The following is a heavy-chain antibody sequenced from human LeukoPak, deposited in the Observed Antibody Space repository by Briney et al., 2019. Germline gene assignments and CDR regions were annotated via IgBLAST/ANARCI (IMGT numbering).Heavy chain of an antibody. CDR1: GFTFSSYG. Sequence: PGESLRLSCAASGFTFSSYGMHWVRQAPGTGQELVAFIRYDGSNKYYADSVKGRFTISRDNSKNTLYLQMNSLRAEDTAVYYCAKVYDGSGSLSYYYYYMDVWGKGTTVTISS. D-gene: IGHD3-10*01. CDR3: AKVYDGSGSLSYYYYYMDV. J-gene: IGHJ6*03. V-gene: IGHV3-30*02. CDR2: IRYDGSNK.